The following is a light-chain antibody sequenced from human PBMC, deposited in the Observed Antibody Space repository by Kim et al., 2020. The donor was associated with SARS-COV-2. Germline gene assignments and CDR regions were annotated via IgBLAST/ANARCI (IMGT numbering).Light chain of an antibody. CDR3: QQSYSTPIT. CDR2: GAS. J-gene: IGKJ5*01. CDR1: QSISSY. V-gene: IGKV1-39*01. Sequence: DIQITQSPSSLSTSVGDRVTITCRASQSISSYLNWYQQKPGKAPKLLIYGASSFQSGVPSRFSGSGSGTDFTLTISSLQPEDFATYYCQQSYSTPITFGQGTRLEIK.